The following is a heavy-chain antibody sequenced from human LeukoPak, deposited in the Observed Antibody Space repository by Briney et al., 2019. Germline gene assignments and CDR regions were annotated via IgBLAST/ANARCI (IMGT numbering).Heavy chain of an antibody. J-gene: IGHJ4*02. V-gene: IGHV3-30*18. CDR2: ISYDGSNK. CDR1: GFTFSSYG. D-gene: IGHD3-9*01. CDR3: AKDHERIDYDILTGYYATDY. Sequence: GGSLRLSCAASGFTFSSYGMHWVRQAPGKGLEWVAVISYDGSNKYYADSVKGRFTISRDNSKNTLYLQMNSLRAEDTAVYYCAKDHERIDYDILTGYYATDYWGQGTLVTVSS.